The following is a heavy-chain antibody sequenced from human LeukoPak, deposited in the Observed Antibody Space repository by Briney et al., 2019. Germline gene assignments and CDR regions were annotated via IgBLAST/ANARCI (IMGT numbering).Heavy chain of an antibody. D-gene: IGHD6-6*01. CDR1: GFTFSSYG. CDR2: ISYDGSNK. Sequence: PGGSLRLSCAASGFTFSSYGMHWVRQAPGKGLEWVAVISYDGSNKYYADSVKGRFTISRDNSKNTLYLQMNSLRAEDTAVYYCASEGGGGSSGTIDYWGQGTLVTVSS. CDR3: ASEGGGGSSGTIDY. J-gene: IGHJ4*02. V-gene: IGHV3-30*03.